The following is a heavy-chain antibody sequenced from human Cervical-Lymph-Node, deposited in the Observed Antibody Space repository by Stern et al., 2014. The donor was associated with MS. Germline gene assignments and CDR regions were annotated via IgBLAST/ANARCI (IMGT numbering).Heavy chain of an antibody. J-gene: IGHJ4*02. D-gene: IGHD4-17*01. Sequence: VQLVESGAEVKKPGASVKVSCQTSGYTFTDYYLHWVRQAPGQGLEWMGIINPSSGSTSYAQKCQGRVTLARDTSTGTVFMELSSLRSDVTAVYYCALMTAVTRGFDYWGQGTLVTVSS. CDR2: INPSSGST. CDR1: GYTFTDYY. V-gene: IGHV1-46*01. CDR3: ALMTAVTRGFDY.